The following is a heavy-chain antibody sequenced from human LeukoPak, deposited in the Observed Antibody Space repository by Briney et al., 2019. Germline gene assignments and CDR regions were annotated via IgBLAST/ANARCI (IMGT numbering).Heavy chain of an antibody. D-gene: IGHD1-26*01. Sequence: PGGSLRLSCAASGFTFSGHAMSWVRQAPGKGLNWLSTITGGAENTYYADSVKGRFTISRDNSKNTVYLQMDSLRVEDTAVYYCAKVLSGSQDYWGQGTLVTV. V-gene: IGHV3-23*01. CDR1: GFTFSGHA. CDR3: AKVLSGSQDY. J-gene: IGHJ4*02. CDR2: ITGGAENT.